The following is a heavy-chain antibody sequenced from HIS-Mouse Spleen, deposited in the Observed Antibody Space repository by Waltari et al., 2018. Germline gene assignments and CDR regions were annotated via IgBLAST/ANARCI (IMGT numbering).Heavy chain of an antibody. J-gene: IGHJ2*01. D-gene: IGHD6-13*01. CDR2: IYSSGST. Sequence: QLQLQESGPGLVKPSETLSLTCTVSGGSISSSSYYWGWIRQPPGKGLEGIGSIYSSGSTYYNPSLKSRVTMSVDTSKNQFSLKLSSVTAADTAVYYCAREIPYSSSWYDWYFDLWGRGTLVTVSS. CDR3: AREIPYSSSWYDWYFDL. V-gene: IGHV4-39*07. CDR1: GGSISSSSYY.